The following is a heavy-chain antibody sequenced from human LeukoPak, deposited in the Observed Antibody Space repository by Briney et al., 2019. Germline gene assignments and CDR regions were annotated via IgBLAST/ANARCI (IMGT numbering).Heavy chain of an antibody. D-gene: IGHD3-16*01. J-gene: IGHJ3*02. V-gene: IGHV3-74*01. Sequence: GGSLRLSCAACGFTFSIYWMYWVRQGPGKGLMWVSRCYSDGSGTTYVDSVKGRFTVSRDNAKSTLYLQMSSLRAEDTAVYYCATSSVWGGAFNIWGQGTMVSVSS. CDR1: GFTFSIYW. CDR3: ATSSVWGGAFNI. CDR2: CYSDGSGT.